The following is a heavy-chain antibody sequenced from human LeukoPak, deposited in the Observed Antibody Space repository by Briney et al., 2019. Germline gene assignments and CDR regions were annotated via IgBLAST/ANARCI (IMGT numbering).Heavy chain of an antibody. D-gene: IGHD3-10*01. CDR3: ARGVFIYYYYYMDV. CDR2: ISAYNGNT. Sequence: GPSVKVSCKASGYTFTSYGISCVRQTPGQGLEWMGWISAYNGNTNYAQKLQGRVTMTTDTSTSTAYVELRSLRSDDTAVYYCARGVFIYYYYYMDVWGKGTTVTVSS. CDR1: GYTFTSYG. V-gene: IGHV1-18*01. J-gene: IGHJ6*03.